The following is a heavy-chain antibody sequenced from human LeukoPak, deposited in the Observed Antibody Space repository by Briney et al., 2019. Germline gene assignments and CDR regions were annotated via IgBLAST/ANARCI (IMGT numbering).Heavy chain of an antibody. CDR2: MNPNSGDT. CDR1: GYTFTGYY. CDR3: ARVRRYYYGMDV. V-gene: IGHV1-2*02. Sequence: ASVKVSCKASGYTFTGYYMHWVRQAPGQGLEWMGWMNPNSGDTNSAQSFQGRVTMTRETSISTAYMELSRLRSDDTAVYYCARVRRYYYGMDVWGQGTAVTVSS. J-gene: IGHJ6*02.